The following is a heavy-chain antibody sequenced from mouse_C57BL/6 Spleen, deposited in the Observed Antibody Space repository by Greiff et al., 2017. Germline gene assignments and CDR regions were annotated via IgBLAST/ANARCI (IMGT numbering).Heavy chain of an antibody. CDR1: GYAFSSYW. CDR2: IYPGDGDT. D-gene: IGHD1-1*01. J-gene: IGHJ3*01. V-gene: IGHV1-80*01. CDR3: ARGGGTTGAY. Sequence: QVQLKESGAELVKPGASVKISCKASGYAFSSYWMNWVKQRPGKGLEWIGQIYPGDGDTNYNGNFKGKATLTADKSSSTAYMQRSSLTSEDSAVYFCARGGGTTGAYGGEGSLGTVSA.